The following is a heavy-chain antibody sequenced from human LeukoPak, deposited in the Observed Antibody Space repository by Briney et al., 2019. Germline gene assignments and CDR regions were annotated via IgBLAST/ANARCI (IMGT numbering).Heavy chain of an antibody. CDR1: GFTFSSYW. D-gene: IGHD2-2*01. CDR3: ARGVPAASFLFDY. J-gene: IGHJ4*02. V-gene: IGHV3-7*04. CDR2: IKQDGSEK. Sequence: GSLRLSCAASGFTFSSYWMSWVRQAPGKGLEWVANIKQDGSEKYYVDSVKGRFTISRDNAKNSLYLQMNSLRAEDTAVYYCARGVPAASFLFDYWGQGTLVTVSS.